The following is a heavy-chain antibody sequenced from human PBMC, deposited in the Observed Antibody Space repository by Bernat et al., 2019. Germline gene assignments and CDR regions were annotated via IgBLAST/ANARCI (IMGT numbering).Heavy chain of an antibody. CDR2: ISYDGSNK. CDR1: GFTFSSYG. CDR3: ASPPRGYSYGYYFDY. D-gene: IGHD5-18*01. Sequence: QVQLVESGGGVVQPGRSLRLSCAASGFTFSSYGMHWVRQAPGKGLEWVAVISYDGSNKYYADSVKGRFTISRDNSKNTLYLQMNSLRAEDTAVYYCASPPRGYSYGYYFDYWGQGTLVTVSS. V-gene: IGHV3-30*03. J-gene: IGHJ4*02.